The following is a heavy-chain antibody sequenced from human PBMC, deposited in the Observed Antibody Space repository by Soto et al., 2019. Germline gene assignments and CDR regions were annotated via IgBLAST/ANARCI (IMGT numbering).Heavy chain of an antibody. V-gene: IGHV3-48*02. Sequence: GGSLRLSCAASGFTFSSYSMNWVRQAPGKGLEWVSYISSSSSTIYYADSVKGRFTISRDNAKNSLYLQMNSLRDEDTAVYYCARVFGLDYHDSSGYYPLGYGMDVWGQGTTVTVSS. CDR1: GFTFSSYS. J-gene: IGHJ6*02. CDR2: ISSSSSTI. D-gene: IGHD3-22*01. CDR3: ARVFGLDYHDSSGYYPLGYGMDV.